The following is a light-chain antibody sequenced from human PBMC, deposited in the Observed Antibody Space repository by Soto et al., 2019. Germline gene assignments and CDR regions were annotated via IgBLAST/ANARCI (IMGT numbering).Light chain of an antibody. V-gene: IGKV3-15*01. Sequence: EIVMTHSPATLSVSPGGRATLSFSASQSISDTLAWYQQKPGQAPRLLIHGASTRAPGFPARFSGSGSGTDFTLTISSLQSEDFAVYYCQQYDNWPWTFGQGTKVDIK. CDR2: GAS. J-gene: IGKJ1*01. CDR3: QQYDNWPWT. CDR1: QSISDT.